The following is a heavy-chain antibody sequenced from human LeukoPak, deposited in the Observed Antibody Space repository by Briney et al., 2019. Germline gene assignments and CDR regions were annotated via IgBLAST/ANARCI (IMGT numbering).Heavy chain of an antibody. CDR2: ISGSGDST. D-gene: IGHD1-1*01. CDR1: GFTFDDYA. J-gene: IGHJ4*02. Sequence: PGGSLRLSCAASGFTFDDYAMHWVRQAPGKGLEWVSVISGSGDSTYYADSMKGRFTISRDNSKNTLYLQMNSLRAEDTAVYYCATLRKSLWIPEFDFWGQGTRVTVSS. CDR3: ATLRKSLWIPEFDF. V-gene: IGHV3-23*01.